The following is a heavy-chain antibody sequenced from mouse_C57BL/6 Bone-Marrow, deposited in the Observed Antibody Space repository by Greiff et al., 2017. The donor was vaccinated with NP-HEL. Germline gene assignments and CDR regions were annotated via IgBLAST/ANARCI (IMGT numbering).Heavy chain of an antibody. V-gene: IGHV1-82*01. CDR3: ARLEAYAMDY. Sequence: QVQLQQSGPELVKPGASVKISCKASGYAFSSSWMNWVKQRPGKGLEWIGRIYPGDGDTNYNGKFKGKATLTADKSSSTAYMQLSSLTSEDSAVYFCARLEAYAMDYWGQGTSVTVSS. J-gene: IGHJ4*01. CDR2: IYPGDGDT. CDR1: GYAFSSSW.